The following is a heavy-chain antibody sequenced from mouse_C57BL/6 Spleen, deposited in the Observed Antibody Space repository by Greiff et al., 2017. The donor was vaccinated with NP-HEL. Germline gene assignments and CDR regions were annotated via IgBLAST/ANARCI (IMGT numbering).Heavy chain of an antibody. D-gene: IGHD2-1*01. CDR3: ARNYYGNFYYFDY. Sequence: QVQLQQSGAELVKPGASVKISCKASGYAFSSYWMNWVKQRPGKGLEWIGQIYPGDGDTNYNGKFKGKATLTADKSSSTAYMQLSSLTSEDSAVYFCARNYYGNFYYFDYWGQGTTLTVSS. CDR1: GYAFSSYW. J-gene: IGHJ2*01. V-gene: IGHV1-80*01. CDR2: IYPGDGDT.